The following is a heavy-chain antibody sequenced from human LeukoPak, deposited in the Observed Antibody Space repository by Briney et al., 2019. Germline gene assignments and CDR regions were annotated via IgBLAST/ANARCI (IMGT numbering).Heavy chain of an antibody. Sequence: SETLSLTCTVSGGSISSHYWSWIRQPPGKGLEWIGYIYYSGSTNYNPSLKSRVTISVDTSKNQFSLKLSSVTAADTAVYYCARAVLAADDAFDIWGQGTMVTVSS. D-gene: IGHD6-25*01. CDR3: ARAVLAADDAFDI. V-gene: IGHV4-59*11. J-gene: IGHJ3*02. CDR2: IYYSGST. CDR1: GGSISSHY.